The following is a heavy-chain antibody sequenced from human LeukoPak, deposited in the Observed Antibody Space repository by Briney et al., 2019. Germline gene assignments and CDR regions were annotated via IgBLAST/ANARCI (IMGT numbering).Heavy chain of an antibody. D-gene: IGHD3-22*01. CDR1: GFTFSSYA. CDR2: ISSTSNYR. V-gene: IGHV3-21*01. CDR3: ARVFAGDSSSYYYGRDAFDI. Sequence: GGSLRLSCAASGFTFSSYAMNWVRQAPGKGLEWVSSISSTSNYRYYADSVKGRFTISRDNAKNSLYLQMNSLRAEDTAVYYCARVFAGDSSSYYYGRDAFDIWGQGTMVTVSS. J-gene: IGHJ3*02.